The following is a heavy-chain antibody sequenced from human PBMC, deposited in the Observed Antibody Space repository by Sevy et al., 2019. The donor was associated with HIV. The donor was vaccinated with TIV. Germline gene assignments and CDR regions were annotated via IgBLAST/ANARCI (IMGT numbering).Heavy chain of an antibody. J-gene: IGHJ1*01. D-gene: IGHD3-22*01. CDR2: IYCNDDQ. Sequence: SGPTLVNPTQTLTLTCTFSGFSLSTSGEGVGWIRQPPGKALEWLALIYCNDDQRYSPSLKSRLTITRDTSNKQVVLTMTNMDPVDTATYYCADRGGVHYYDGSGYYTRAEYFEHWGQGTLVTVSS. CDR1: GFSLSTSGEG. CDR3: ADRGGVHYYDGSGYYTRAEYFEH. V-gene: IGHV2-5*01.